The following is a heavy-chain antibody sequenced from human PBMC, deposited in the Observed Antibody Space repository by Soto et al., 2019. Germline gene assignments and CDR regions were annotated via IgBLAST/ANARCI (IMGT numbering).Heavy chain of an antibody. D-gene: IGHD3-3*01. CDR2: ISAYSGNT. V-gene: IGHV1-18*01. CDR3: ARGTIVYYDFWSGYPSPFDY. CDR1: GYTFTSYG. J-gene: IGHJ4*02. Sequence: VASVKVSCKASGYTFTSYGISWVRQAPGQRLEWMGWISAYSGNTNYAQKLQGRVTMTTDTSTSTAYMELRSLRSDDTAVYYCARGTIVYYDFWSGYPSPFDYWGQGTLVTVSS.